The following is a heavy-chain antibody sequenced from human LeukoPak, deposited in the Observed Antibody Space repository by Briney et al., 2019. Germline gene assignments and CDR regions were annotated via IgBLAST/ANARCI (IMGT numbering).Heavy chain of an antibody. Sequence: SVKVSCKASGGTFSSYAISWVRQAPGQGLEWMGRIIPIFGTANYAQKFQGRVTITTDESTSTAHMELSSLRSEDTAVYYCAREVYDSSGYHAVEYFQHWGQGTLVTVSS. J-gene: IGHJ1*01. D-gene: IGHD3-22*01. CDR2: IIPIFGTA. CDR1: GGTFSSYA. V-gene: IGHV1-69*05. CDR3: AREVYDSSGYHAVEYFQH.